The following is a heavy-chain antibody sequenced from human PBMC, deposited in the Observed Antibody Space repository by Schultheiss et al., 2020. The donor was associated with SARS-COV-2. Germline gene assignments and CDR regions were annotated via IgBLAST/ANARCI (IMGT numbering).Heavy chain of an antibody. V-gene: IGHV1-2*06. J-gene: IGHJ6*02. CDR1: GNIFISDH. CDR2: INPNSGGT. CDR3: ARGDYVDYDYYYGMDV. D-gene: IGHD4-17*01. Sequence: ASVKVSCKASGNIFISDHMHWVRQAPGQGLEWMGRINPNSGGTNYAQKFQGRVTMTRDTSISTAYMELSRLRSDDTAVYYCARGDYVDYDYYYGMDVWGQGTTVTVSS.